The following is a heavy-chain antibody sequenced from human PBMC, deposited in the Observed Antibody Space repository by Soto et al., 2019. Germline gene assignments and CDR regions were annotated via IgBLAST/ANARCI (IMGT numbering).Heavy chain of an antibody. CDR1: GYTFTSYA. J-gene: IGHJ6*02. Sequence: ASVKVSCKASGYTFTSYAMNCVRQAPGQGLEWMGWINTNTGNPTYAQGFTGRFVFSLDTSVSTAYLQICSLKAEDTAVYYCAREGYCSGGSCYGDYYYYGMDVWGQGTTVTVSS. D-gene: IGHD2-15*01. CDR2: INTNTGNP. CDR3: AREGYCSGGSCYGDYYYYGMDV. V-gene: IGHV7-4-1*01.